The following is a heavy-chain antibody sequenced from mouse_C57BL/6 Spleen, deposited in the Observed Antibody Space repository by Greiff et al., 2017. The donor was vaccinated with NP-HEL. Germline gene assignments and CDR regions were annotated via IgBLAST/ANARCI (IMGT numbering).Heavy chain of an antibody. D-gene: IGHD1-1*01. CDR1: GYTFTDYY. CDR3: ARPYYYGSTLDY. J-gene: IGHJ2*01. V-gene: IGHV1-26*01. Sequence: EVQLKQSGPELVKPGASVKISCKASGYTFTDYYMNWVKQSHGKSLEWIGDINPNNGGTSYNQKFKGKATLTVDKSSSTAYMELRSLTSEDSAVYYCARPYYYGSTLDYWGQGTTLTVSS. CDR2: INPNNGGT.